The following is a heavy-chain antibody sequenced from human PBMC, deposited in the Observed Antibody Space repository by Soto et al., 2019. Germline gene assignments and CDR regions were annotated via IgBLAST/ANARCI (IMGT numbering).Heavy chain of an antibody. D-gene: IGHD2-2*01. CDR1: GFRFDDYA. CDR3: VKDIEENQLLYDAFDI. J-gene: IGHJ3*02. Sequence: EVQLVESGGGLVQPGRYLRLYCVASGFRFDDYAMPWVRQAPGKGLEWVSGISWDSNSIGYADSVKGRFTISRDSAKNSLYLQMNSLRAEDTALYYCVKDIEENQLLYDAFDIWGQGTMVTVSS. V-gene: IGHV3-9*01. CDR2: ISWDSNSI.